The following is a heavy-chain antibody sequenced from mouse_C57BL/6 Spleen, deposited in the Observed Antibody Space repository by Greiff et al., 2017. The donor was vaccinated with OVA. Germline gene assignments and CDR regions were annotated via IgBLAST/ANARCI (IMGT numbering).Heavy chain of an antibody. CDR2: FHPYNDDT. Sequence: VKLQESGAELVKPGASVKMSCKASGYTFTTYPIEWMKQNHGKSLEWIGNFHPYNDDTKYNEKFKGKATLTVEKSSSTVYLELSRLTSDDSAVYYCARGDDYDRGYAMDYWGQGTSVTVSS. J-gene: IGHJ4*01. CDR1: GYTFTTYP. D-gene: IGHD2-4*01. CDR3: ARGDDYDRGYAMDY. V-gene: IGHV1-47*01.